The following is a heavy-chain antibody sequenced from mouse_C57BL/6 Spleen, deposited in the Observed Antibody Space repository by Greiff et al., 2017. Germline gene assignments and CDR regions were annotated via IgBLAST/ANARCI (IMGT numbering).Heavy chain of an antibody. CDR3: ARVDLAWFAY. J-gene: IGHJ3*01. CDR1: GYAFTNYL. CDR2: INPGSGGT. Sequence: VKLQQSGAELVRPGTSVKVSCKASGYAFTNYLIEWVKQRPGQGLEWIGVINPGSGGTNYNEKFKGKATLTADKSSSTAYMQLSSLTSEDSAVYFCARVDLAWFAYWGQGTLVTVSA. V-gene: IGHV1-54*01.